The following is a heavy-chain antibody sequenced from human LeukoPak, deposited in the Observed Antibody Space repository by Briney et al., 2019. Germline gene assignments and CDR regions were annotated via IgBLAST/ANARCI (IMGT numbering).Heavy chain of an antibody. CDR3: ARDSRVVQLWLHFDY. CDR2: ILYDGSNK. Sequence: GGSLRLSCAASGFTFSSYAMHWVRQAPGKGLEWVAVILYDGSNKYYADSVKGRFTISRDNSKNTLYLQMNSLRAEDTAVYYCARDSRVVQLWLHFDYWGQGTLVTVSS. CDR1: GFTFSSYA. V-gene: IGHV3-30*04. J-gene: IGHJ4*02. D-gene: IGHD5-18*01.